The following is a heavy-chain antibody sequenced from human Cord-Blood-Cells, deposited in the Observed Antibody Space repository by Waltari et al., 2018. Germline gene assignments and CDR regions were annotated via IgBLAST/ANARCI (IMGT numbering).Heavy chain of an antibody. D-gene: IGHD4-4*01. CDR3: ARPSLTVTGDY. Sequence: QVQLQESGPGLVKPAATLSLTCTVSGYSISSGYYWGWIRQPPGKGLEWIGSIYHSGSTYYNPSLKSRVTISVDTSKNQFSLKLSSVTAADTAVYYCARPSLTVTGDYWGQGTLVTVSS. CDR1: GYSISSGYY. V-gene: IGHV4-38-2*02. CDR2: IYHSGST. J-gene: IGHJ4*02.